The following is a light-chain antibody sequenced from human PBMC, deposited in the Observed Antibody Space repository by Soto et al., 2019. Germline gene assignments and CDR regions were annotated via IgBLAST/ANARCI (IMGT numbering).Light chain of an antibody. V-gene: IGLV2-14*01. CDR1: SSDVGGYNY. J-gene: IGLJ1*01. CDR3: SSYTSSSTPYV. CDR2: DVT. Sequence: HSALTQPASVSGSPGQSITISCTGTSSDVGGYNYVSWYQQHPVKAPKLMIYDVTNRPSGVSDRFSGSKSGNTASQTISGLQAEDEADYYCSSYTSSSTPYVFGTGTKVTVL.